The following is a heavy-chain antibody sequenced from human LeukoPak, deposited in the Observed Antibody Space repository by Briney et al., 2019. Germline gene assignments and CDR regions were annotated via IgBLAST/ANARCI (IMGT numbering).Heavy chain of an antibody. CDR3: AREIRITPYYFDY. CDR1: GYSISSGYY. CDR2: IYHSGST. Sequence: PSETLSLTCTVSGYSISSGYYWGWIRQPPGKGLEWIGSIYHSGSTYYNPSLKSRVTISVDTSKNQFSLKLSSVTAADTAVYYCAREIRITPYYFDYWGQGTLVTVSS. V-gene: IGHV4-38-2*02. J-gene: IGHJ4*02. D-gene: IGHD3-10*01.